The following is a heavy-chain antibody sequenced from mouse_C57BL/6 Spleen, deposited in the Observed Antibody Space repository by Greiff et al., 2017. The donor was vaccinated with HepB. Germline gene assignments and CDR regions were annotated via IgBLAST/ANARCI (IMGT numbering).Heavy chain of an antibody. CDR1: GYTFTSYW. CDR3: TIDYGDHYFDY. D-gene: IGHD2-4*01. J-gene: IGHJ2*01. Sequence: VQLQQSGTVLARPGASVKMSCKTSGYTFTSYWMHWVKQRPGQGLEWIGAIYPGNSDTSYNQKFKGKAKLTAVTSASTAYMELSSLTNEDSAVYYCTIDYGDHYFDYWGQGTTLTVSS. V-gene: IGHV1-5*01. CDR2: IYPGNSDT.